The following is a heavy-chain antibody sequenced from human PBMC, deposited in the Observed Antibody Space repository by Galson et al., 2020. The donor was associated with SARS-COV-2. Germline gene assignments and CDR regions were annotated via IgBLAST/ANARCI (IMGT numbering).Heavy chain of an antibody. V-gene: IGHV4-30-4*01. CDR1: GGSISRNNYY. CDR2: IYYSGST. J-gene: IGHJ5*02. CDR3: APYRGGNSGFVDP. Sequence: SATLSLTCSVSGGSISRNNYYWSWIRQPPGKGLEWIGYIYYSGSTYYNPSLKSRVTMSIDTSGNQFSQKLSSMTAADTAVYYCAPYRGGNSGFVDPGGQGTLVTFCS. D-gene: IGHD2-21*02.